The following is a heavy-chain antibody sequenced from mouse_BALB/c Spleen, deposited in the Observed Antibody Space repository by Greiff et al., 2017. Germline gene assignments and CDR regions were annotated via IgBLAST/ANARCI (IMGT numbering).Heavy chain of an antibody. CDR1: GFNINDTY. CDR3: ASAYYYGSSAHWYFDV. D-gene: IGHD1-1*01. V-gene: IGHV14-3*02. J-gene: IGHJ1*01. Sequence: EVQLQQSGAELVKPGASVKLSCTASGFNINDTYMHWVKQRPEQGLEWIGRIDPANGNTKYDPKFQGKATITADTSSNTAYLQLSSLTSEDTAVYYCASAYYYGSSAHWYFDVWGAGTTVTVSS. CDR2: IDPANGNT.